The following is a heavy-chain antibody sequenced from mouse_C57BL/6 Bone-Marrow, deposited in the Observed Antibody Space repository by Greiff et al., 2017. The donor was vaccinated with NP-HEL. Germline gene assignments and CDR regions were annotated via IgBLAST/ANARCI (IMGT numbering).Heavy chain of an antibody. CDR3: ARDRGTDYFDY. J-gene: IGHJ2*01. CDR2: ISYDGSN. CDR1: GYSLTSGYY. Sequence: EVKLQESGPGLVKPSQSLSLTCSVTGYSLTSGYYWHWIRQFPGNKLEWMGYISYDGSNNYNPSLKNRISITRDTSKNQFFLKLNSVTTEDTATYYCARDRGTDYFDYWGQGTTLTVSS. V-gene: IGHV3-6*01. D-gene: IGHD3-3*01.